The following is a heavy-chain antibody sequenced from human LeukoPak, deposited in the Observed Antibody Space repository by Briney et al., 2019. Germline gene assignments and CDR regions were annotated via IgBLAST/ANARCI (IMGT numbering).Heavy chain of an antibody. J-gene: IGHJ6*02. CDR1: GGSISSYY. CDR2: IYYSGST. CDR3: ARRSLRNYYYGMDV. V-gene: IGHV4-59*08. Sequence: SETLSLPCTVSGGSISSYYWSWIRQPPGKGLEWIGYIYYSGSTNYNPSLKSRVTISVDTSKNQFSLKLSSVTAADTAVYYCARRSLRNYYYGMDVWGQGTTVTVSS.